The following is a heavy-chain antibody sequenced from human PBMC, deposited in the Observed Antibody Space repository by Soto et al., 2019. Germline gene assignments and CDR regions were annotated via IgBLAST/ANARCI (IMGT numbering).Heavy chain of an antibody. Sequence: TSDTLSLTCAVYGGSFSVYYWSWIRQPPGKGLEWIGEINHSGSTNYNPSLKSRVTISVDTSKNQFSLKLSSVTAADTAVYYCARTSSPSSGWYNWFDPWGQGTLVTVSS. CDR1: GGSFSVYY. D-gene: IGHD6-19*01. CDR3: ARTSSPSSGWYNWFDP. CDR2: INHSGST. V-gene: IGHV4-34*01. J-gene: IGHJ5*02.